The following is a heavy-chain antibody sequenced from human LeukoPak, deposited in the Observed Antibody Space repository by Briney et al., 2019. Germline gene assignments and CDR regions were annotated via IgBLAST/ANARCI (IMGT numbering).Heavy chain of an antibody. Sequence: SETLSLTCTVSGGSISSSSYYWGWIRQPPGKGLEWIGSIYYSGSTYYNPSLKSRVTISVDTSKNQFSLKLSSVTAADTAVYYCASTTVTPGGYYYYYYMDVWGKGTTVTVSS. CDR1: GGSISSSSYY. J-gene: IGHJ6*03. CDR2: IYYSGST. V-gene: IGHV4-39*07. CDR3: ASTTVTPGGYYYYYYMDV. D-gene: IGHD4-11*01.